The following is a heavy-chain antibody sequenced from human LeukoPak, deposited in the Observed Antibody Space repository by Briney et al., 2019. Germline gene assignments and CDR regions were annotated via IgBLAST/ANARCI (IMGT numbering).Heavy chain of an antibody. J-gene: IGHJ6*03. CDR3: AREDCSSTSCYTWGGYYYYYMDV. CDR2: IYISGST. CDR1: GGSISSGSYY. D-gene: IGHD2-2*02. V-gene: IGHV4-61*02. Sequence: SETLSLTCTVSGGSISSGSYYWSWIRQPAGKGLEWIGRIYISGSTNYNPSLKSRVTISVDTSKNQFSLKLSSVTAADTAVYYCAREDCSSTSCYTWGGYYYYYMDVWGKGTTVTVSS.